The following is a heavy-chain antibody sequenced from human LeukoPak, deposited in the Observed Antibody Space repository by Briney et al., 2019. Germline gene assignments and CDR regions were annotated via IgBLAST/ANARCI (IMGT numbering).Heavy chain of an antibody. Sequence: SETLSLTCTVSGGSISSYYWSWIRQPAGKGLEWIGRIYTSGSTNYNPSLKSRVTMSVDTSKNQFSLKLSSVTAAHTAVYYCAREGYYYGSGSYYKYFDYWGQGTLVTVSS. J-gene: IGHJ4*02. CDR2: IYTSGST. V-gene: IGHV4-4*07. CDR3: AREGYYYGSGSYYKYFDY. D-gene: IGHD3-10*01. CDR1: GGSISSYY.